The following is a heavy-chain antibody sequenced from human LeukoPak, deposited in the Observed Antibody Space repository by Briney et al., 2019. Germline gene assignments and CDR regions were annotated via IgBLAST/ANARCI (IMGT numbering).Heavy chain of an antibody. CDR3: ARGLGELSFLYY. D-gene: IGHD3-16*02. J-gene: IGHJ4*02. CDR2: ISSNGGST. Sequence: QSGGSLRLSCAASGFTFSSYAMHWVRQAPGKGLEYVSAISSNGGSTYYANSVKGRFTISRDNSKNTLYLQMGSLRAEDMAVYYCARGLGELSFLYYWGQGTLVAASS. V-gene: IGHV3-64*01. CDR1: GFTFSSYA.